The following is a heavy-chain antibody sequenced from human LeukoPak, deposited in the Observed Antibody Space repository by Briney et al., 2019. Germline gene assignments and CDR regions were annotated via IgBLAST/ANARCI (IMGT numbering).Heavy chain of an antibody. CDR3: ARDGMWRFGELVDY. Sequence: GGSLRLSCAASGFTYSRYWMRGVREARGKGGEGVTNINQDGSAKYYVDSVKGRFPISRHNAKNSLYLQMNSLRAEDTAVYYCARDGMWRFGELVDYWGQGTLVTAPS. D-gene: IGHD3-10*01. J-gene: IGHJ4*02. V-gene: IGHV3-7*03. CDR2: INQDGSAK. CDR1: GFTYSRYW.